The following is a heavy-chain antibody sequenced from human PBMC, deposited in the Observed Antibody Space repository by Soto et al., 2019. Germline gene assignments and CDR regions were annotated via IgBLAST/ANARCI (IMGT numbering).Heavy chain of an antibody. CDR2: MNPNSGNT. J-gene: IGHJ6*03. V-gene: IGHV1-8*01. CDR3: AREHSSSWYNNYYYYYYMDV. CDR1: GYTFTSYD. D-gene: IGHD6-13*01. Sequence: QVQLVQSGAEVKKPGASVKVSCKASGYTFTSYDINWVRQATGQGLEWMGWMNPNSGNTGYAQKFQGRVTMTRNTSISTAYMELSSLRSEDTAVYYCAREHSSSWYNNYYYYYYMDVWGKGTTVTVSS.